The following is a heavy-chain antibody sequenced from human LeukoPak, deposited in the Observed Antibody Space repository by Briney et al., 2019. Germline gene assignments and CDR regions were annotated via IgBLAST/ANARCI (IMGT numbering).Heavy chain of an antibody. D-gene: IGHD5-12*01. CDR3: ARVTGYDWESSYDY. CDR1: GGSISSSSYY. CDR2: IYYTGSP. Sequence: PSETLSLTCTVSGGSISSSSYYWGWIRQPPGKGLEWIGYIYYTGSPNYNPSLKSRVTISVDTSKNQFSLKLSSVTAADTAVYFCARVTGYDWESSYDYWGQGTLVTVSS. J-gene: IGHJ4*02. V-gene: IGHV4-61*05.